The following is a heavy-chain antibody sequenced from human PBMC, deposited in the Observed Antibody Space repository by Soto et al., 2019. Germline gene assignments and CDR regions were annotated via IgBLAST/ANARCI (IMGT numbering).Heavy chain of an antibody. Sequence: SETLSLTCPVSGGSIRSSSYYRSWIRQPPGGGLEWIGYIYFSGTTNYNPSLKSRVTMSVDTSKIQFSLKLSSVTAADTAMYYCARASRADAFDIWGQGTVVTVSS. CDR3: ARASRADAFDI. CDR2: IYFSGTT. CDR1: GGSIRSSSYY. V-gene: IGHV4-61*05. J-gene: IGHJ3*02.